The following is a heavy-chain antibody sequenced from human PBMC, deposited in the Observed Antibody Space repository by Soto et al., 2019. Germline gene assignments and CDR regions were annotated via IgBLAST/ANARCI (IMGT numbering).Heavy chain of an antibody. J-gene: IGHJ4*02. D-gene: IGHD1-20*01. CDR1: GFTFSSYG. CDR2: IWYDGSNK. CDR3: ARDTRYTMTGVVY. Sequence: GGSLRLSCAASGFTFSSYGMHWVRQAPGKGLEWVAVIWYDGSNKYYADSVKGRFTISRDNFKNTLYLQMNSLRAEDTAVYYCARDTRYTMTGVVYWGQGTLVTVSS. V-gene: IGHV3-33*01.